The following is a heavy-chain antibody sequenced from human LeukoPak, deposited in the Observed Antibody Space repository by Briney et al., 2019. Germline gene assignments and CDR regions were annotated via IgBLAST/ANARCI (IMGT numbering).Heavy chain of an antibody. D-gene: IGHD3-10*01. J-gene: IGHJ6*03. CDR3: ARDSPITMVRGLYYYYMDV. CDR2: IIPIFGTA. Sequence: SVKVSCKASGGTFSSYAISWVRQAPGQGLEWMGGIIPIFGTANYAQKFQGRVTITADESTSTAYMELSSLRSEDTAVYYCARDSPITMVRGLYYYYMDVWGKGATVTVSS. CDR1: GGTFSSYA. V-gene: IGHV1-69*13.